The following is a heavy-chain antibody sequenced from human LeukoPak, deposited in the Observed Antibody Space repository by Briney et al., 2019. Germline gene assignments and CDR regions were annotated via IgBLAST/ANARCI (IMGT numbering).Heavy chain of an antibody. D-gene: IGHD3-22*01. CDR3: AKDRPNFHENSGHYYRRDGDS. Sequence: GGSLRLSCQASGFTFYMYAMSWVRQAPGKGLEWVASMCGTAGCTFYPDSVKGRFTISRDNSKNVLYLRMNSLTAEDTALYYCAKDRPNFHENSGHYYRRDGDSWGQGTLVTVSS. V-gene: IGHV3-23*01. CDR1: GFTFYMYA. CDR2: MCGTAGCT. J-gene: IGHJ5*01.